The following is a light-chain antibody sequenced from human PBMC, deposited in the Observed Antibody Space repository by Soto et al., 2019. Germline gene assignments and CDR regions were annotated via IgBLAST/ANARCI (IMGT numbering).Light chain of an antibody. V-gene: IGLV2-14*01. J-gene: IGLJ2*01. CDR1: SSDVGGYNY. Sequence: QSALTQPASVSGSPGQSITISCTGTSSDVGGYNYVSWYQQHPGKAPKLMIYDVSNRPSGVSNRFSGSKSGNTASLTISGLQAEDEADYYRSSYTSSIAVFGGGTQLTVL. CDR2: DVS. CDR3: SSYTSSIAV.